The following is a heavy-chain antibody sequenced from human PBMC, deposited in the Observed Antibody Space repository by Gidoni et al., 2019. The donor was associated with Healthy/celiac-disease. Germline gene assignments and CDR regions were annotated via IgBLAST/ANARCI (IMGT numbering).Heavy chain of an antibody. D-gene: IGHD2-15*01. V-gene: IGHV1-2*04. CDR1: GYTFTGYY. CDR2: INPNSGGT. Sequence: QVQLVQSGAEVKKPGASVKVSCKASGYTFTGYYMHWVRQAPGQGLEWMGWINPNSGGTNYAQKFQGWVTMTRDTSISTAYMELSRLRSDDTAVYYCAREIKPPEYCSGGSCYGYYYYGMDVWGQGTTVTVSS. CDR3: AREIKPPEYCSGGSCYGYYYYGMDV. J-gene: IGHJ6*02.